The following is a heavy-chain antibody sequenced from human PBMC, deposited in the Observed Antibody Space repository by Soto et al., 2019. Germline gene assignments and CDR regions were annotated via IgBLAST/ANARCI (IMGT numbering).Heavy chain of an antibody. CDR1: GGSISNSY. CDR2: IYTSGST. Sequence: PSETRSLTFTVSGGSISNSYWSWMRQPAGKGLEWIGRIYTSGSTNYNPSLKSRVTMSVDTSKNQFSLKLSSVTAADTAVYCCARGPVTPNSSPIVGAFDIWGQGTMVTVSS. V-gene: IGHV4-4*07. CDR3: ARGPVTPNSSPIVGAFDI. J-gene: IGHJ3*02. D-gene: IGHD1-26*01.